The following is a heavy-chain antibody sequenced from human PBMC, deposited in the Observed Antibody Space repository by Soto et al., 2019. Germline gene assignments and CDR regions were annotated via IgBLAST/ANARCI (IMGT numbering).Heavy chain of an antibody. J-gene: IGHJ6*02. CDR2: IYYSGST. Sequence: SETLSLTCTVSGGSISSYYWSWIRQPPGKGLEWIGYIYYSGSTNYNPSLKSRVTISVDTSKNQFFLKLSSVTAADTAVYYCARGGVTIPQYYYYYGMDVWGQGTTVTVSS. CDR3: ARGGVTIPQYYYYYGMDV. D-gene: IGHD3-3*01. V-gene: IGHV4-59*01. CDR1: GGSISSYY.